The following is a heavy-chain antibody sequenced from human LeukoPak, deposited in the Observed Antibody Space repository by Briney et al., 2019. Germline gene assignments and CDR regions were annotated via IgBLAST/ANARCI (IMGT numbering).Heavy chain of an antibody. Sequence: AGTLSLTCAVSGGSISSSNWWSWVRQPPGKGLEWIGEIYHSGSTNYNPSLKSRVTISVDKSKNQFSLKLSSVTAAETAVYYCARAPSDYYDSSGYYYFDYWGQGTLVTVST. J-gene: IGHJ4*02. CDR2: IYHSGST. CDR3: ARAPSDYYDSSGYYYFDY. D-gene: IGHD3-22*01. V-gene: IGHV4-4*02. CDR1: GGSISSSNW.